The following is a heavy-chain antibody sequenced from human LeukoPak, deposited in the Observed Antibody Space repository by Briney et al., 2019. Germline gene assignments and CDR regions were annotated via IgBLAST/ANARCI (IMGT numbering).Heavy chain of an antibody. D-gene: IGHD2-2*01. CDR2: INHGGST. CDR3: ARAQSSYCSSTSCAYNWFDP. J-gene: IGHJ5*02. CDR1: GWSFSGYS. Sequence: SGTLSLTCAAYGWSFSGYSLSWVRQAPGKGLEWVGEINHGGSTNYTPSLKSRVTISVDTSKNQFSLKLSSVTAADTAVYYCARAQSSYCSSTSCAYNWFDPWGQGTLVTVSS. V-gene: IGHV4-34*01.